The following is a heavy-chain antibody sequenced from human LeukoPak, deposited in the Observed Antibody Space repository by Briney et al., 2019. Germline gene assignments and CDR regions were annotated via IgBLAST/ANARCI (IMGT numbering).Heavy chain of an antibody. CDR3: ARGPALYCTSSSCLDGVD. V-gene: IGHV3-21*01. CDR1: GFTFSSYG. D-gene: IGHD2-2*01. Sequence: GGSLRLSCAASGFTFSSYGMHWVRQAPGKGLEWVSSISSGGSYISYADSVKGRFTVSRDNAKDSLFLQMRSLRDEDTAVYYCARGPALYCTSSSCLDGVDWGQGTLVSVSS. J-gene: IGHJ4*02. CDR2: ISSGGSYI.